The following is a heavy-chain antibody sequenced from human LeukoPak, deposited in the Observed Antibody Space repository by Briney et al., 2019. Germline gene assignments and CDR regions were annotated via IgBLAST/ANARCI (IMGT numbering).Heavy chain of an antibody. D-gene: IGHD6-13*01. V-gene: IGHV5-51*01. Sequence: GESLKISCQGSGYSFTTYWMGWVRQMPGKGLEWMGIIYPGDSDVRYSPSFQGQVTISVDTSISTAYLQWSSLKASGTAMYYCARHENIGSRFDPWGQGTLVTVSS. CDR3: ARHENIGSRFDP. J-gene: IGHJ5*02. CDR2: IYPGDSDV. CDR1: GYSFTTYW.